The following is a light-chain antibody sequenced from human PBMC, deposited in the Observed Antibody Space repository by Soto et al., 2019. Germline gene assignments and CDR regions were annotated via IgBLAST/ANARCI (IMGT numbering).Light chain of an antibody. CDR2: EAS. CDR1: QSVSTY. J-gene: IGKJ4*01. Sequence: EIVLTQSPATLYLSPGERATLSCRASQSVSTYLAWLQQKPGQPPRLLIYEASDRASGIPARFSGSGSGTDFTLTISSLEPEDFAVYYCQQRSNWPLTFGGGTRVEIK. CDR3: QQRSNWPLT. V-gene: IGKV3-11*01.